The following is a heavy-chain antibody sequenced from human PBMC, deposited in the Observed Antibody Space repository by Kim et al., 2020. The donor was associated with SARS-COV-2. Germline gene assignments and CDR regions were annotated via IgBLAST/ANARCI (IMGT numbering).Heavy chain of an antibody. Sequence: GGSLRLSCAASGFTFSSYAISWVRQAPGKGLEWVSVIYSGGSSTYYADSVKGRFNISRDNSKNTLYLQMNSLRAEDTAVYYCAKDGASSSGWYDYWGQGTLVTVSS. CDR2: IYSGGSST. J-gene: IGHJ4*02. V-gene: IGHV3-23*03. CDR3: AKDGASSSGWYDY. D-gene: IGHD6-19*01. CDR1: GFTFSSYA.